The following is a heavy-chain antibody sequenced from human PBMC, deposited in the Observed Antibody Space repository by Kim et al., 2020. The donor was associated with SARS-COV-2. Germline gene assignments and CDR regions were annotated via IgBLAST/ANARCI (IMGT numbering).Heavy chain of an antibody. J-gene: IGHJ4*02. CDR3: AREALGINSGFDY. D-gene: IGHD3-10*01. Sequence: SETLSLTCTVSGGSISSYYWSWIRQPPGKGLEWIGYIYYSGSTNYNPSLKSRVTISVDTSKNQFSLKLSSVTAADTAVYYCAREALGINSGFDYWGQGTLVTVSS. CDR2: IYYSGST. V-gene: IGHV4-59*13. CDR1: GGSISSYY.